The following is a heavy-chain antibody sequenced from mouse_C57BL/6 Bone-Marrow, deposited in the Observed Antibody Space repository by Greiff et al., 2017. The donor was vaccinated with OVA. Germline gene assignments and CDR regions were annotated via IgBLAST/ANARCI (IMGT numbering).Heavy chain of an antibody. CDR2: IDPEDGDT. D-gene: IGHD1-1*01. Sequence: VQLQQSGAELVRPGASVKLSCTASGFNIKDYYMHWVKQRPEQGLEWIGRIDPEDGDTEYAPKFQGKATMTADTSSNAAYLQRSSLTSEDTAVYYCTTVRLLRYHYWDFDVWGTGTTVTVSS. V-gene: IGHV14-1*01. CDR3: TTVRLLRYHYWDFDV. J-gene: IGHJ1*03. CDR1: GFNIKDYY.